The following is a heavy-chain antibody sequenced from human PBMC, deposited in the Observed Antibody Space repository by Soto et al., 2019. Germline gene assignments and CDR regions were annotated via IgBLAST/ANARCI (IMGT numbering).Heavy chain of an antibody. CDR3: ARDNGALAYCGGDCYPFDY. CDR1: GFTFSSYA. D-gene: IGHD2-21*02. Sequence: QVQLVESGGGVVQPGRSLRLSCAASGFTFSSYAMHWVRQAPGKGLEWVAVISYDGSNKYYADSVKGRFTISRDNSKNTLYLKMNSLRAEDTAVYYCARDNGALAYCGGDCYPFDYWGQGTLVTVSS. CDR2: ISYDGSNK. J-gene: IGHJ4*02. V-gene: IGHV3-30-3*01.